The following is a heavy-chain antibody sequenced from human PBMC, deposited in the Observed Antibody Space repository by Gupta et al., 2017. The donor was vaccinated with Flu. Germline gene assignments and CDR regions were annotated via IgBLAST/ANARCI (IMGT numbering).Heavy chain of an antibody. J-gene: IGHJ4*02. D-gene: IGHD6-19*01. CDR1: GITFSTAV. V-gene: IGHV3-30*18. CDR3: AKEDFGSGRAGGYVN. CDR2: ISDDGGRQ. Sequence: QVQLVESGGGVVQPGRSLRLSCETSGITFSTAVMHWVRHAPGKGLGWVAAISDDGGRQHYADSVKAQFTISRDNSRDTVYLQMNSLRGEDSAMYYCAKEDFGSGRAGGYVNWGQGTLVAVSS.